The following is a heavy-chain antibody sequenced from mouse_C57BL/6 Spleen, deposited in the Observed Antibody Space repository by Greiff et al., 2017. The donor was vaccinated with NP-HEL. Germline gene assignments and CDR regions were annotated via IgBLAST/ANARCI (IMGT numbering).Heavy chain of an antibody. V-gene: IGHV1-7*01. CDR3: ARSGYGSSYGVVSPTFYYAMDY. Sequence: VQLQQSGAELAKPGASVKLSCKASGYTFTSYWMHWVKQRPGQGLEWIGYINPSSGYTKYNQKFKDKATLTADKSSSTAYMQLSSLTYEDSAVYYCARSGYGSSYGVVSPTFYYAMDYWGQGTSVTVSS. D-gene: IGHD1-1*01. J-gene: IGHJ4*01. CDR1: GYTFTSYW. CDR2: INPSSGYT.